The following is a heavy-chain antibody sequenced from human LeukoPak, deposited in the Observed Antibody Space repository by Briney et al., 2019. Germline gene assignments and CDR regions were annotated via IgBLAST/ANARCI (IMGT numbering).Heavy chain of an antibody. CDR3: VNEVGTYYYGMDV. V-gene: IGHV3-64D*06. D-gene: IGHD1-1*01. Sequence: PGGSLRLSCSASGFTFCSYAMHWVRQAPGKGREYVSAISSNGGSIYYADSVKGRFTISRDNSKNTLYLQMSSLRAEDTALYYCVNEVGTYYYGMDVWGQGTTVTVSS. CDR2: ISSNGGSI. CDR1: GFTFCSYA. J-gene: IGHJ6*02.